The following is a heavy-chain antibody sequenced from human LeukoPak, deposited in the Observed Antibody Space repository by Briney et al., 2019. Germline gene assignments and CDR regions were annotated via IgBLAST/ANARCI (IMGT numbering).Heavy chain of an antibody. CDR2: INPSGGST. D-gene: IGHD2-2*01. Sequence: ASVKVSCKASGYTFTTYYIHWVRQAPGQGLEWMGVINPSGGSTSFAQKFQARLTMTRDTSTSTVYMELSGLRSEDTAVYYCAREIVVVPAAMGFDPWGQETLVTVSS. CDR3: AREIVVVPAAMGFDP. CDR1: GYTFTTYY. J-gene: IGHJ5*02. V-gene: IGHV1-46*01.